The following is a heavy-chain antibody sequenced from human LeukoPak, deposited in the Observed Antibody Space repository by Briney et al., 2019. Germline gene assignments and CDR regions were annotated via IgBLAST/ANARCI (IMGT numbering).Heavy chain of an antibody. CDR2: INHSGST. D-gene: IGHD3-10*01. J-gene: IGHJ4*02. CDR3: ARAPSGSFRYYFDY. V-gene: IGHV4-34*01. Sequence: SETLSLPCAVYGGSFSGYYWSWIRQPPGKGLEWIGEINHSGSTNYNPSLKSRVTISVDTSKNQFSLKLSSVTAADTAVYYCARAPSGSFRYYFDYWGQGTLVTVSS. CDR1: GGSFSGYY.